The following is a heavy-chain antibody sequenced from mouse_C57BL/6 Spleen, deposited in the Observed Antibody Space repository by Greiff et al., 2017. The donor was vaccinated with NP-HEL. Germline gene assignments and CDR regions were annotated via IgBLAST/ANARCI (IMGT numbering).Heavy chain of an antibody. CDR1: GYTFTDYN. CDR2: INPNNGGT. CDR3: FITTVVATRYFDY. V-gene: IGHV1-18*01. Sequence: VQLQQSGPELVKPGASVKIPCKASGYTFTDYNMDWVKQSHGKSLEWIGDINPNNGGTIYNQKFKGKATLTVDKSSSTAYMELRSLTSEDTAVYYCFITTVVATRYFDYWGQGTTLTVSS. J-gene: IGHJ2*01. D-gene: IGHD1-1*01.